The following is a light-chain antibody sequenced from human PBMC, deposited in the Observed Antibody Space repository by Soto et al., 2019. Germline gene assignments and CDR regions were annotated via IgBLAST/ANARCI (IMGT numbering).Light chain of an antibody. Sequence: DIQMTQSPSSLSASLGDRVTITCRASRTIDNYLNWYQQKPGRAPELLVYATSSLQSGVPSRFTGGGSGTHFTLTISGLQPEDVATYFCQQSYNTPSTVGQGTRLEIK. V-gene: IGKV1-39*01. CDR3: QQSYNTPST. CDR1: RTIDNY. CDR2: ATS. J-gene: IGKJ5*01.